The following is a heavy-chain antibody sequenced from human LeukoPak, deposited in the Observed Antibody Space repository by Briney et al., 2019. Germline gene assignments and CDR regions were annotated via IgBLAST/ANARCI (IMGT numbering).Heavy chain of an antibody. Sequence: GGSLRLSCAASGFTVSSNYMSWVRQAPGKGLEWVSVIYSGGSTYYADSVKGRFTISRDNSKNTLYLQMNSLRAEDTAVYYCARDRGSSRQFDPRGQGTLVTVSS. CDR2: IYSGGST. CDR1: GFTVSSNY. V-gene: IGHV3-66*01. J-gene: IGHJ5*02. D-gene: IGHD6-13*01. CDR3: ARDRGSSRQFDP.